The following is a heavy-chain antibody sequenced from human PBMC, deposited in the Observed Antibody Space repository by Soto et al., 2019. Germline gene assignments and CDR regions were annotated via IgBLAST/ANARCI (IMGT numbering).Heavy chain of an antibody. Sequence: PSETLSLTCTVSGGSMNTYYWGWFRQPPGKGLEWVGYIYYSGSTTYSPSLKSRVTISLDTSKNQFSLILNSVTAADTAVYYCARLGGYYQAFDQWGQGSLVTV. J-gene: IGHJ4*02. CDR2: IYYSGST. D-gene: IGHD3-22*01. CDR1: GGSMNTYY. CDR3: ARLGGYYQAFDQ. V-gene: IGHV4-59*08.